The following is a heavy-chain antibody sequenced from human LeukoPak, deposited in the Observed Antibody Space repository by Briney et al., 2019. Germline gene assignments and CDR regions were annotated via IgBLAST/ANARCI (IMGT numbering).Heavy chain of an antibody. CDR1: GGTFSSYA. CDR2: IIPILATE. D-gene: IGHD6-13*01. CDR3: ARDRRAAGGFFSPEY. Sequence: SVKVSCKASGGTFSSYAFSWVRQAPALGPEWIRRIIPILATEFYAQKVQDRLTITADPSTSTAYMELSSLRSDDTAVYYCARDRRAAGGFFSPEYWGQGTQVTVSS. J-gene: IGHJ4*02. V-gene: IGHV1-69*11.